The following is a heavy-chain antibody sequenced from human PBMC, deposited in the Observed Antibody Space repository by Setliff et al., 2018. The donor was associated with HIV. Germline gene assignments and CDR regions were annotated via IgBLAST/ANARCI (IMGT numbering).Heavy chain of an antibody. Sequence: PGESLKISCAASGFTFGTYSMNWVRQAPGKGLEWVSSNSSSGSFIYYADSVKGRFTISRDNAKNSLYLQMKSLRAEDTAVYYCARDMYFYDSSTSHFDFWGQGTLVTVSS. J-gene: IGHJ4*02. CDR2: NSSSGSFI. CDR1: GFTFGTYS. D-gene: IGHD3-22*01. V-gene: IGHV3-21*01. CDR3: ARDMYFYDSSTSHFDF.